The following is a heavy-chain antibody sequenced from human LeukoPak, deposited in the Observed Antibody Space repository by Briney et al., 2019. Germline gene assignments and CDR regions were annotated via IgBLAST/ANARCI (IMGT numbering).Heavy chain of an antibody. D-gene: IGHD2-15*01. J-gene: IGHJ3*02. CDR3: ATGVVVVAATHALDI. Sequence: GASVKVSCKVSGYTLTELSMHWVRQAPGKGLEWMGGFDPEDGETIYAQKFQGRVTMTEDTSTDTAYMELSSLRSEDTAVYYCATGVVVVAATHALDIWGQGTMVTVSS. V-gene: IGHV1-24*01. CDR1: GYTLTELS. CDR2: FDPEDGET.